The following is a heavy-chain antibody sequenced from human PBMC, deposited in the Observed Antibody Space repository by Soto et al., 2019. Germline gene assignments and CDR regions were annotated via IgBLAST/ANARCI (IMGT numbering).Heavy chain of an antibody. CDR3: ARARPRSIGAGIYYYYGMDV. CDR2: INPNSGGT. CDR1: GYTFTGYY. Sequence: GASVKVSCKASGYTFTGYYMHWVRQAPGQGREWMGWINPNSGGTNYAQKFQGWVTMTRDTSISTAYMELSRLRSDDTAVYYCARARPRSIGAGIYYYYGMDVWGQGTTVTVSS. J-gene: IGHJ6*02. V-gene: IGHV1-2*04. D-gene: IGHD6-19*01.